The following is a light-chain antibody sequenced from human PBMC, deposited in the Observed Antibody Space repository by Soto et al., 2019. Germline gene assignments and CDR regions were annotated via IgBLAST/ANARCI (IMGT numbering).Light chain of an antibody. CDR2: DAS. J-gene: IGKJ5*01. CDR1: QSVSSN. CDR3: QQRSHWPPPGT. V-gene: IGKV3-15*01. Sequence: QSGDALSVSRWESATLSCRAIQSVSSNLAWHQQKPGQAPRILMYDASTRATGISARFSGSGSGTEFTLTISSRQSQSFAVSPCQQRSHWPPPGTFGQGTRLEIK.